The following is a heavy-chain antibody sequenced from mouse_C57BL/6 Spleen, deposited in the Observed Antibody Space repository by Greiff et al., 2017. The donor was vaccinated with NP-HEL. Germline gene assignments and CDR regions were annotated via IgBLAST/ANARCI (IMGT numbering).Heavy chain of an antibody. D-gene: IGHD2-12*01. Sequence: VQLQQSGAELVRPGTSVKLSCKASGYTFTSYWMHWVKQRPGQGLEWIGVIDPSDSYTNYNQKFKGKATLTVDTSSSTAYMQLSSLTSEDSAVYYCARSLRRGYYFDYWGQGTTLTVSS. CDR1: GYTFTSYW. CDR2: IDPSDSYT. CDR3: ARSLRRGYYFDY. V-gene: IGHV1-59*01. J-gene: IGHJ2*01.